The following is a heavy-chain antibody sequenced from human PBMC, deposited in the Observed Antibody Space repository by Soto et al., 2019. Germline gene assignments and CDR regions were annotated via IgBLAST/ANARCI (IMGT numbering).Heavy chain of an antibody. J-gene: IGHJ4*02. CDR1: GFTFGDYP. CDR3: ARAGIRTSFDY. CDR2: IRSKAYGGTT. D-gene: IGHD2-21*01. Sequence: KTGGSLRLSCTASGFTFGDYPMSWFRQAPGKGLEWVGFIRSKAYGGTTEYAASVKGRFTISRDDSKSIAYLQMNSLKTEDTAVYYCARAGIRTSFDYWGQGTLVTVSS. V-gene: IGHV3-49*05.